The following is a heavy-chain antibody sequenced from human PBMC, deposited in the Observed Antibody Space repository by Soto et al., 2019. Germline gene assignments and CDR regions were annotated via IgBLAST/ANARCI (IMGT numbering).Heavy chain of an antibody. V-gene: IGHV1-18*01. D-gene: IGHD2-15*01. CDR3: ARGSGRLWGYCSGGSCYSGAFDI. Sequence: ASVKVSCKASGYTFTSYGISWVRQAPGQGLEWMGWISAYNCNTNYAQKLQGRVTMTTDTSTSTAYMELRSLRSDDTAVYYCARGSGRLWGYCSGGSCYSGAFDIWGQGTMVTVSS. CDR1: GYTFTSYG. CDR2: ISAYNCNT. J-gene: IGHJ3*02.